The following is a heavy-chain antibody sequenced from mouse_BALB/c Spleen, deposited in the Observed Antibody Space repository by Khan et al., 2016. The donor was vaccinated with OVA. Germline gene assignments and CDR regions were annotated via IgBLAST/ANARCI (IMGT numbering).Heavy chain of an antibody. Sequence: EVELVESGGDLVKPGGSLKLSCAASGFTFSTYGMSWVRQTPEKRLEWVATISTGGTYTYYPDSVKGRFTISRDTAKNTLYLQLSSLKSEDTAIYYCSRLAYYYNSEGFAYWGQGTLVTVSA. D-gene: IGHD1-1*01. CDR2: ISTGGTYT. CDR1: GFTFSTYG. CDR3: SRLAYYYNSEGFAY. J-gene: IGHJ3*01. V-gene: IGHV5-6*01.